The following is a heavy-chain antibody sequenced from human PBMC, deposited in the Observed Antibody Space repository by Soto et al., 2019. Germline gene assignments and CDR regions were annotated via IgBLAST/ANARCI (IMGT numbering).Heavy chain of an antibody. Sequence: PGGSLRLSCAASGFIFSTYSMNWVRQGPGKGLEWVSYISSSSSTIFYTDSVKGRFTVSRDNAKNSLYLQMNSLRAEDTAVYYCARYDFWSGYSLGWGQGTTVTVSS. CDR3: ARYDFWSGYSLG. V-gene: IGHV3-48*01. CDR2: ISSSSSTI. CDR1: GFIFSTYS. D-gene: IGHD3-3*01. J-gene: IGHJ6*02.